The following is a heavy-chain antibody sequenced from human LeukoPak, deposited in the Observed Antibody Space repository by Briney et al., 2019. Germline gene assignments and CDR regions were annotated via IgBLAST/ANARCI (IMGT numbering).Heavy chain of an antibody. D-gene: IGHD5-18*01. CDR2: IIPIFGTT. V-gene: IGHV1-69*05. CDR1: GGTFSSYA. Sequence: SVKVSCKASGGTFSSYAISWVRQAPGQGLEWMGRIIPIFGTTNYAQKFQGRVTITTDESTSTVYMELSSPRSEDTAVYYCARGGHNYGYPYFDYWGQGTLVTVSS. J-gene: IGHJ4*02. CDR3: ARGGHNYGYPYFDY.